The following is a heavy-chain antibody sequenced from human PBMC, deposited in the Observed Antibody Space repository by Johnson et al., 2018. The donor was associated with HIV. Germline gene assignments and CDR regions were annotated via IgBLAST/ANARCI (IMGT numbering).Heavy chain of an antibody. CDR3: AGGVTVAFDI. J-gene: IGHJ3*02. D-gene: IGHD2-21*02. Sequence: EVQLVESGGGWVQPGGSLRLSCEASGFTVGSNSMSWVRQAPGKGLEWVSVIQSGENTLYADSVKGIFTVSRDDSKNTLYLQMNSLRAEDTAVYYCAGGVTVAFDIWGPGTVVSVSS. CDR2: IQSGENT. CDR1: GFTVGSNS. V-gene: IGHV3-66*01.